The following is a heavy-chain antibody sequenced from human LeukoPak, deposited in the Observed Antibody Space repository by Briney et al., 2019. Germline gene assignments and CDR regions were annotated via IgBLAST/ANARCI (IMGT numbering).Heavy chain of an antibody. V-gene: IGHV3-11*01. CDR2: ISSSGSTI. Sequence: GGSLRLSCAAPGFTFSDYYMSWIRQAPGKGLEWVSYISSSGSTIYYADSVKGRFTISRDNAKNSLYLQMNSLRAEDTAVYYCARDYAYYYDSSGYHWGRGTLVTVSS. J-gene: IGHJ4*02. D-gene: IGHD3-22*01. CDR1: GFTFSDYY. CDR3: ARDYAYYYDSSGYH.